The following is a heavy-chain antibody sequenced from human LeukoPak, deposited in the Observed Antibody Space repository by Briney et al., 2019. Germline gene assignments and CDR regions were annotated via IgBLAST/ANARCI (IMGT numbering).Heavy chain of an antibody. Sequence: PGGSLRLSCAASGFTFSSYGMHWVRQAPGKGLEWVAVIWYDGSNKYYADSVKGRFTISRDNSKNTLYLQMNSLRAEDTALYYCARYCGGDCYGMDVWGQGATVTVSS. CDR3: ARYCGGDCYGMDV. CDR1: GFTFSSYG. CDR2: IWYDGSNK. D-gene: IGHD2-21*01. J-gene: IGHJ6*02. V-gene: IGHV3-33*01.